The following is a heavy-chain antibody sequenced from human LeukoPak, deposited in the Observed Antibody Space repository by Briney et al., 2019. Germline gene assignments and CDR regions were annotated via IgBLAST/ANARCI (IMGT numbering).Heavy chain of an antibody. CDR3: AKSGGGGYHYYYYHMDA. CDR1: GFSFSNFA. Sequence: GGSLRLSCAASGFSFSNFAMNWVRLVPGKGLEWVSSISGSGGNTYYADSVNGRVTISRDNSMDTLYLHINGLRVEDTATYFCAKSGGGGYHYYYYHMDAWGKGTTVTVSS. J-gene: IGHJ6*03. CDR2: ISGSGGNT. V-gene: IGHV3-23*01. D-gene: IGHD1-26*01.